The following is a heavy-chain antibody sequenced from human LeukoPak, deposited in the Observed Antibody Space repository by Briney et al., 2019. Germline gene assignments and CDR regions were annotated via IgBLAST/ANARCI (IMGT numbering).Heavy chain of an antibody. J-gene: IGHJ4*02. D-gene: IGHD1-14*01. CDR1: GFSFSSYW. V-gene: IGHV3-74*01. CDR3: ARDQTQTGPTTVDH. Sequence: GGSLRLSCVASGFSFSSYWMHWVRRDPGKGLMWVARISSDGSDTKYGDSVKGRFTISRDNAKNTLYLQMNSLRAEDTAVYYCARDQTQTGPTTVDHWGQGTQVTVSS. CDR2: ISSDGSDT.